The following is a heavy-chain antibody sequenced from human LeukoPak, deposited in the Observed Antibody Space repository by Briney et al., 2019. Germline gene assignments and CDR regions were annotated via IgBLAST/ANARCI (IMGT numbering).Heavy chain of an antibody. J-gene: IGHJ6*03. CDR1: GFTVSNNY. V-gene: IGHV3-53*01. CDR2: IYSGGGT. Sequence: PGGSLRLSCAASGFTVSNNYMSWVRRAAGKGLEWVSLIYSGGGTYYADSVKGRFTISRENAKNSLYLQMNSLRAGDTAVYYCARVSGASYMDVWGKGTTVTVSS. CDR3: ARVSGASYMDV.